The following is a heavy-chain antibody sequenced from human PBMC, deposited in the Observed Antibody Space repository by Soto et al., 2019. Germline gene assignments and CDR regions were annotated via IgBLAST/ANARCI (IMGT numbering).Heavy chain of an antibody. CDR2: IYYSGRT. CDR1: GGSISSYY. D-gene: IGHD4-17*01. V-gene: IGHV4-59*01. CDR3: ARAWYADGDYDQYCFEY. Sequence: QVQLQESVPALVKPSESLYITCTVSGGSISSYYWSWIRQPPGKGLAWIGDIYYSGRTHYHPSLKTQITISVNTYRNPCSLNLISGTAADTAVYYCARAWYADGDYDQYCFEYWGQVTLVTVSS. J-gene: IGHJ4*02.